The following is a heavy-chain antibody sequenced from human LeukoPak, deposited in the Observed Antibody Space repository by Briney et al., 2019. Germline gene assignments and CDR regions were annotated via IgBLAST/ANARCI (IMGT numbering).Heavy chain of an antibody. V-gene: IGHV4-59*01. D-gene: IGHD5-24*01. Sequence: PSETLSLTCTVSGGSISSYYWSWIRQPPGKGLEWIGYIYYSGSTNYNPSLKSRVTISVDTSKNQFSLKLSSVTAADTAVYYCARSKGRDGYALGSWGQGTLVTVSS. J-gene: IGHJ5*02. CDR2: IYYSGST. CDR1: GGSISSYY. CDR3: ARSKGRDGYALGS.